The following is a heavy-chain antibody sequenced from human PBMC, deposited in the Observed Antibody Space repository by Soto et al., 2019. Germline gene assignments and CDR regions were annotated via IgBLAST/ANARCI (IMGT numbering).Heavy chain of an antibody. CDR3: ARAQGLIAVAPHYFAY. D-gene: IGHD6-19*01. CDR1: GYTFTGYY. CDR2: INPNSGGT. Sequence: ASVKVSCKASGYTFTGYYMHWVRQAPGQGLEWMGWINPNSGGTNYAQKFQGWVTMTRDTSISTAYMELSRLRSDDTAVYYCARAQGLIAVAPHYFAYWGQGTLVTISS. V-gene: IGHV1-2*04. J-gene: IGHJ4*02.